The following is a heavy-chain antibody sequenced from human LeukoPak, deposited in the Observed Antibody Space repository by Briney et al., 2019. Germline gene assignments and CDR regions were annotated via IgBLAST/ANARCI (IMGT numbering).Heavy chain of an antibody. J-gene: IGHJ4*02. CDR2: INPSGGST. V-gene: IGHV1-46*01. CDR1: GYTFTSYY. D-gene: IGHD2/OR15-2a*01. CDR3: ARGGAGVQLAFYGYFDD. Sequence: ASVKVSCKASGYTFTSYYMHWVRQAPGQGLEWMGIINPSGGSTSYAQKFQGRVTMTRDTSTSTVYMELSSLRSEDTAVYYCARGGAGVQLAFYGYFDDWGQGTLVTVSS.